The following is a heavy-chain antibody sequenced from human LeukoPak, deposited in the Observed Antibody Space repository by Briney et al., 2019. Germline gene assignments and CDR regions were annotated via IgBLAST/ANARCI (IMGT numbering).Heavy chain of an antibody. V-gene: IGHV3-66*01. D-gene: IGHD5-18*01. J-gene: IGHJ4*02. CDR3: AREVLDTAMALGY. CDR2: IYSGGTT. CDR1: GFTVSSNY. Sequence: PGGSLRLSCAASGFTVSSNYMSWVRQAPGKGLELVSIIYSGGTTYYADSVKGRFTISRDNSKNTLYLQMNGLRAEDTAVYYCAREVLDTAMALGYWGQGTLVTVSS.